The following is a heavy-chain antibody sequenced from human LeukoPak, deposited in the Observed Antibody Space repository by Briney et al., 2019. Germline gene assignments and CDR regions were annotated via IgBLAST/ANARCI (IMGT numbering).Heavy chain of an antibody. CDR3: ARGREAYCGGDCYSMDDY. Sequence: ASVKVSCKASGYTFTSYGINWVRQATGQGLEWMGWMNPNSGNTGYAQKFQGRVTMTRNTSISTAYMELSSLRSEDTAVYYCARGREAYCGGDCYSMDDYWGQGTLVTVSS. CDR2: MNPNSGNT. V-gene: IGHV1-8*01. CDR1: GYTFTSYG. D-gene: IGHD2-21*02. J-gene: IGHJ4*02.